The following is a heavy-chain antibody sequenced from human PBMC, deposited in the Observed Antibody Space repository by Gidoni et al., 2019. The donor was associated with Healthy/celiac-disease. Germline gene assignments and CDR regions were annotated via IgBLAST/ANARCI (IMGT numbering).Heavy chain of an antibody. V-gene: IGHV1-69*04. Sequence: QVQRVQSGAEVKKPGSSVKVSCKASGGTFSSYAISWVRQAPGQGLEWMGRIIPILGIANYAQKFQGRVTITADKSTSTAYMELSSLRSEDTAVYYCARGMVRGVAEYFQHWGQGTLVTVSS. J-gene: IGHJ1*01. D-gene: IGHD3-10*01. CDR1: GGTFSSYA. CDR2: IIPILGIA. CDR3: ARGMVRGVAEYFQH.